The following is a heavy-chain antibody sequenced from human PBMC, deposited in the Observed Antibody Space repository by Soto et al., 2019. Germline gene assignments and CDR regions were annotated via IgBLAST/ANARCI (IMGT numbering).Heavy chain of an antibody. CDR2: IIPIFGTA. CDR1: GGTFSSYA. Sequence: RASVKVSCKASGGTFSSYAISWVRQAPGQGLEWMGGIIPIFGTANYAQKFQGRVTITADESTSTAYMELSSLRSEDTAVYYCARVVPPDYGGKKEYYYGMDVWGQGTTVTVSS. V-gene: IGHV1-69*13. D-gene: IGHD4-17*01. J-gene: IGHJ6*02. CDR3: ARVVPPDYGGKKEYYYGMDV.